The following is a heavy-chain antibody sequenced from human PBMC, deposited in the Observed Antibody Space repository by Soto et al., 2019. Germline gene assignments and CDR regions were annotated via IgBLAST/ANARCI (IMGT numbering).Heavy chain of an antibody. J-gene: IGHJ6*02. D-gene: IGHD3-10*01. CDR2: IYYSGNT. CDR3: ARDGSRTYLVV. Sequence: PSETLSLTCTVSGDSISSYYWSWIRLPPGKGPEWIGYIYYSGNTNYNPSLKSRVTISVDTSRNQFSLKLRSVTAADTAVYYCARDGSRTYLVVWGPGTTVTVSS. CDR1: GDSISSYY. V-gene: IGHV4-59*01.